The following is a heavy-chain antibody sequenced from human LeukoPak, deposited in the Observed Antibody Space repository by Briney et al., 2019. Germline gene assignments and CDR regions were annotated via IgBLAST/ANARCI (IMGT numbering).Heavy chain of an antibody. CDR2: IYYSGST. CDR3: ALGGNRNVGWYFDL. Sequence: SETLSLTCTVSGGSISSYYWSWIRQPPGKGLEWIGYIYYSGSTNYNPSLKSRVTISVDTSKNQFSLKLSSVTAADTAVYYCALGGNRNVGWYFDLWGRGTLVTVSS. J-gene: IGHJ2*01. CDR1: GGSISSYY. V-gene: IGHV4-59*08. D-gene: IGHD4-23*01.